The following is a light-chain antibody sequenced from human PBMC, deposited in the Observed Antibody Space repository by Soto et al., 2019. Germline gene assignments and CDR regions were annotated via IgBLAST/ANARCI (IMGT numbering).Light chain of an antibody. CDR3: GTWDSSLSAGV. CDR1: RPNIGNNY. J-gene: IGLJ1*01. Sequence: HSRLTPPPCLSGAPGQRATLSCSGSRPNIGNNYVSWYQHLPGTAPKLLIYENNNRPSGIPDRFSGSKSGTSATLGITGLQTGDEADYYCGTWDSSLSAGVFGTGTKVTVL. V-gene: IGLV1-51*02. CDR2: ENN.